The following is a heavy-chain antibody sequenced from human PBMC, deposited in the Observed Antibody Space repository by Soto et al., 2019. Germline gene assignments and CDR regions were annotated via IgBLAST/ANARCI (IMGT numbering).Heavy chain of an antibody. J-gene: IGHJ4*02. Sequence: EVQLSESGGGLVQPGGSLRLSCAATGFTLRTNGMSWVRQAPGKGLEWVSSFSGSGDDTWYAASLKGRFTSSRDNSKHTLYLQMNSLRAEDTALYYCAGHGGYSYLGQGTLVTVSS. CDR2: FSGSGDDT. CDR3: AGHGGYSY. V-gene: IGHV3-23*01. CDR1: GFTLRTNG. D-gene: IGHD4-17*01.